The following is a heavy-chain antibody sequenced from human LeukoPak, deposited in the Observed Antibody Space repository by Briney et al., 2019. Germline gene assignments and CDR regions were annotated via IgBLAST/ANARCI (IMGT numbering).Heavy chain of an antibody. CDR3: ARGPPLRITFGGVIVY. CDR2: INPSGGST. V-gene: IGHV1-46*01. J-gene: IGHJ4*02. CDR1: GYTFTSYY. D-gene: IGHD3-16*01. Sequence: ASVKVSCKASGYTFTSYYMHWVRQAPGQGLEWMGIINPSGGSTSYAQKFQGRVTVTRDTSTSTVYMELSSLRSEDTAVYYCARGPPLRITFGGVIVYWGQGTLVTVSS.